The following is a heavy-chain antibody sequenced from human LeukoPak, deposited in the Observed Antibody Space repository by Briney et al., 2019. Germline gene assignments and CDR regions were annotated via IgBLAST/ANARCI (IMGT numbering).Heavy chain of an antibody. D-gene: IGHD6-25*01. CDR1: GFTFSSAW. CDR2: IKSRTDGGTT. CDR3: ATEFYSNGYNF. J-gene: IGHJ4*02. Sequence: PGGSLRLSCPGSGFTFSSAWMTWVRQIPGKGLEGVGHIKSRTDGGTTDYAAPVKGRFTISRDDAKNTVYLQMNSLKAEDSAVYFCATEFYSNGYNFWGQGTLVIVSP. V-gene: IGHV3-15*01.